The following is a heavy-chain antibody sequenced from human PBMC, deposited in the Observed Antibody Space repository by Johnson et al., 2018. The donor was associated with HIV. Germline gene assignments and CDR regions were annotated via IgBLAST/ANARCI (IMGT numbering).Heavy chain of an antibody. CDR1: GFSFSSFA. CDR2: MSFDETTS. Sequence: QVHLLESGGGVVQPARSLRLSCVASGFSFSSFAMHWVRQAPGKGLQWVAVMSFDETTSYDSDSVDVKGRFTISRDNSKNTLYLQMNSLRAEDTAVYYCAKDQGITMIVVVAGAFDIWGQGTMVTVSS. CDR3: AKDQGITMIVVVAGAFDI. J-gene: IGHJ3*02. V-gene: IGHV3-30-3*01. D-gene: IGHD3-22*01.